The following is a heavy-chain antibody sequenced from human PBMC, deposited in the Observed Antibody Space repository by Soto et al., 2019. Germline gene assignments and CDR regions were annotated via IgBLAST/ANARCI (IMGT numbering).Heavy chain of an antibody. CDR2: IYHTGIT. Sequence: SETLSLTCAVSGFSISNNNWWTWVRQPPGKGLEWVGDIYHTGITNYNPSPRSRVTVYIDSSKNQFSLKLSSVTAADTAVYYCARHLVVAATTYNWFDLWGQGTLVTVSS. CDR1: GFSISNNNW. CDR3: ARHLVVAATTYNWFDL. J-gene: IGHJ5*02. V-gene: IGHV4-4*02. D-gene: IGHD2-15*01.